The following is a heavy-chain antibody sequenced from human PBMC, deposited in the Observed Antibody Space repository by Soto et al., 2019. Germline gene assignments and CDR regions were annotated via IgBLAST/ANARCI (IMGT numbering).Heavy chain of an antibody. CDR3: ARFRGYCSGGTCHFADY. D-gene: IGHD2-15*01. Sequence: SETLSLTCAVSGYSISTADWWGWIRQPPGKGLEWIGYIYYSGSTYYNPSLKSRITMSVGTSKNQYSLKLTSVTAVDTAVYYCARFRGYCSGGTCHFADYWGQGTLVTVSS. V-gene: IGHV4-28*01. CDR1: GYSISTADW. J-gene: IGHJ4*02. CDR2: IYYSGST.